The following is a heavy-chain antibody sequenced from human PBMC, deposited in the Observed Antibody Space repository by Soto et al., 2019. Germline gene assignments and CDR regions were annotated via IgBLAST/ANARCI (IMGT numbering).Heavy chain of an antibody. J-gene: IGHJ6*02. CDR2: FSAYNGNT. V-gene: IGHV1-18*01. Sequence: ASVKVSCKASGYTFTSYGISWVRQAPGQGLEWMGWFSAYNGNTNYAQKLQGRVTMTTDTSTDTAYMELRSLRSEDTAVYYCATFIHLWFGGNGMDVWGQGTTVTVSS. D-gene: IGHD3-10*01. CDR1: GYTFTSYG. CDR3: ATFIHLWFGGNGMDV.